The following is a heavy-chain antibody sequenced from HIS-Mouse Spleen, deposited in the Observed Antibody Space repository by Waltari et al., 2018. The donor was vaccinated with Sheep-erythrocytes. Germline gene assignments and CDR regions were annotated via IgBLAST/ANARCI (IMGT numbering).Heavy chain of an antibody. CDR3: AKDIGTGLSYGMDV. Sequence: EVQLVESGGGLVQPGRSLRLSCAASGFTFDDYAMHWVRQAPGKGLEWVSGISWNSGSIGYADSVKGRFTISRDNAKNSLYLQMNSLRAEDTALYYCAKDIGTGLSYGMDVWGQGP. CDR2: ISWNSGSI. V-gene: IGHV3-9*01. D-gene: IGHD1-1*01. J-gene: IGHJ6*02. CDR1: GFTFDDYA.